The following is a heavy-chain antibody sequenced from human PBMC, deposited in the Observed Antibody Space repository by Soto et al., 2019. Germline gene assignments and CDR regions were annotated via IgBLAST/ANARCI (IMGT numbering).Heavy chain of an antibody. V-gene: IGHV3-30-3*01. CDR1: GSTFPNYP. D-gene: IGHD4-4*01. Sequence: GVSLRFSCTASGSTFPNYPMHWVRQAPDKGLEWVAVISHDGVTKTSADSVKGRFTISRDNSRNTLYLQMNSLRIEDTAMYYCVRGGYSSSWERLDPWGQGTLVTVSS. J-gene: IGHJ5*02. CDR3: VRGGYSSSWERLDP. CDR2: ISHDGVTK.